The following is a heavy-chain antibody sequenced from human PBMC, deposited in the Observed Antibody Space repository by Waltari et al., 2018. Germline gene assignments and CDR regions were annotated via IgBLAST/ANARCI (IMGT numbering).Heavy chain of an antibody. CDR3: ARRGGLRGYREYFDY. CDR2: INHSVST. V-gene: IGHV4-34*01. Sequence: QVQLQQWGAGLLKPSETLSLTCAVYGGSFSGYYWSWIRQPPGKGLEWIGEINHSVSTNYNPSLKSRVTISVDTSKNQFSLKLSSVTAADTAVYYCARRGGLRGYREYFDYWGQGTLVTVSS. J-gene: IGHJ4*02. CDR1: GGSFSGYY. D-gene: IGHD5-18*01.